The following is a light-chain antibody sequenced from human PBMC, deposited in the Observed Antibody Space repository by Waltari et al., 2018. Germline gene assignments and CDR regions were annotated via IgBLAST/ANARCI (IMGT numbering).Light chain of an antibody. V-gene: IGKV2-28*01. CDR2: LGS. CDR3: MQALETIFT. J-gene: IGKJ3*01. CDR1: QSLLNSNGYTY. Sequence: VMTHSPLSLSVIPGEPASISCRSSQSLLNSNGYTYLDWYLQKPGQSPQLLIYLGSYRASGVPDRFSGSGSGTDFTLKISRVEAEDVGVYYCMQALETIFTFGPGTKVDIK.